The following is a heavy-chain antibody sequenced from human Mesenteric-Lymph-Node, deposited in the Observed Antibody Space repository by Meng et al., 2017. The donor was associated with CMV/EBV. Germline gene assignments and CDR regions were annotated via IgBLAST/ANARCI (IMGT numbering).Heavy chain of an antibody. V-gene: IGHV3-7*01. CDR1: GFTFSSYW. D-gene: IGHD3-3*01. Sequence: GESLKISCAASGFTFSSYWMSWVRQAPGKGLEWVANIKQDGSEKYYVDSVKGRFTISRDNAKNSLYLQMNSLRAEDTAVYYCARVPPQGYDFWSGYYDYYYYGMDVWGQGTTVTVSS. CDR3: ARVPPQGYDFWSGYYDYYYYGMDV. J-gene: IGHJ6*02. CDR2: IKQDGSEK.